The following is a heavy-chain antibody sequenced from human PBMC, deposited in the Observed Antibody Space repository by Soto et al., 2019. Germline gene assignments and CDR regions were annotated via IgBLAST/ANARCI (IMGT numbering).Heavy chain of an antibody. J-gene: IGHJ4*02. CDR2: ISWDGGST. CDR1: GFTFDDYT. V-gene: IGHV3-43*01. CDR3: AKDKTYYDFWSGLDY. D-gene: IGHD3-3*01. Sequence: VGSLRLSCAASGFTFDDYTMHWVRQAPGKGLEWVSLISWDGGSTYYADSVKGRFTIPRDNSKNSLYLQMNSLRTEDTALYYCAKDKTYYDFWSGLDYWGQGTLVTVSS.